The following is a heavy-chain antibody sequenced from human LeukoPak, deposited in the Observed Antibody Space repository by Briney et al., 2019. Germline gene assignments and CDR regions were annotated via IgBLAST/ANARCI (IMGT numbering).Heavy chain of an antibody. Sequence: HWASVKVSCKASGYTFTSYYMHWVRQAPGQGLEWMGIIDPSGGSTSYAQKFQGRVTMTKDTSTSTVYMELSSLRSEDTAVYYCASSPRFLEWLAVDYWGQGTLVTVSS. CDR3: ASSPRFLEWLAVDY. CDR2: IDPSGGST. CDR1: GYTFTSYY. J-gene: IGHJ4*02. D-gene: IGHD3-3*01. V-gene: IGHV1-46*01.